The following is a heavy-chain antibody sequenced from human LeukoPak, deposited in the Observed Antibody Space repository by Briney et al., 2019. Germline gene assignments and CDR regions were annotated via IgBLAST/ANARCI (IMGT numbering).Heavy chain of an antibody. CDR1: GFTFSSYG. Sequence: GRSLRLSCAASGFTFSSYGMHWVRQAPGKGLEWVAASSYDGSEKNYADTVKGRFTISRDNSKNTQYLQMNSLRADDTAVYFCAKVTTGIAAAGIDCWGQGTLVIVSS. D-gene: IGHD6-13*01. CDR3: AKVTTGIAAAGIDC. CDR2: SSYDGSEK. J-gene: IGHJ4*02. V-gene: IGHV3-30*18.